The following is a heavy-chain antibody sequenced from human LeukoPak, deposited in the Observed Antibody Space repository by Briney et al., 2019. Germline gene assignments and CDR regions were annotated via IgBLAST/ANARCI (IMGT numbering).Heavy chain of an antibody. CDR2: INHSEST. CDR3: ARGYGDFWSGSYGD. CDR1: GGSFSGYY. D-gene: IGHD3-3*01. V-gene: IGHV4-34*01. J-gene: IGHJ4*02. Sequence: PSETLSLTCAVYGGSFSGYYWSWIRQPPGKGLEWIGEINHSESTNYNPSLKSRVTISVDTSKNQFSLKLSSVTAADTAVYYCARGYGDFWSGSYGDWGQGTLVTVSS.